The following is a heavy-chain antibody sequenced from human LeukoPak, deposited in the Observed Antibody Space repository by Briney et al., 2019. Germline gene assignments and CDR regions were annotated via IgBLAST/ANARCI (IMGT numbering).Heavy chain of an antibody. CDR3: ARGGHIVATRVRGQNWFDP. Sequence: SETLSLTCTVSGGSISSGDYYWSWIRQPPGKGLEWIGYIYYSGSTNYNPSLKSRVTISVDTSKNQFSLKLSSVTAADTAVYYCARGGHIVATRVRGQNWFDPWGQGTLVTVSS. V-gene: IGHV4-30-4*01. D-gene: IGHD5-12*01. CDR2: IYYSGST. J-gene: IGHJ5*02. CDR1: GGSISSGDYY.